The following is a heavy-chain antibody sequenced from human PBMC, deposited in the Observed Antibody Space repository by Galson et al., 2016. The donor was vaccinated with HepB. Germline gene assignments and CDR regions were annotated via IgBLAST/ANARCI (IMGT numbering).Heavy chain of an antibody. CDR2: FSGSGIHT. CDR1: GFSFGSYG. CDR3: AKGNTVPDY. Sequence: SLRLSCAASGFSFGSYGMSWVRQAPGKGLEWVSTFSGSGIHTFYGDAVKGRFTISRDNSKNTLYLQMRTLRVEDTAVYYCAKGNTVPDYWGQGTLVTVSS. V-gene: IGHV3-23*01. J-gene: IGHJ4*02. D-gene: IGHD4-11*01.